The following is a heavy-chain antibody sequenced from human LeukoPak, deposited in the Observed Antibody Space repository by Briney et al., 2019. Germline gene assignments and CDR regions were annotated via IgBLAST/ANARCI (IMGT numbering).Heavy chain of an antibody. CDR3: ARLMTTVVTDYYFDY. CDR1: GGTFSSYA. J-gene: IGHJ4*02. D-gene: IGHD4-23*01. CDR2: IIPIFGTA. V-gene: IGHV1-69*13. Sequence: ASVKVSCKASGGTFSSYAISWVRQAPGHGLEWMGGIIPIFGTANYAQKFQGRVTITADESTSTAYMELSSLRPEDTAVYYCARLMTTVVTDYYFDYWGQGTLVTVSS.